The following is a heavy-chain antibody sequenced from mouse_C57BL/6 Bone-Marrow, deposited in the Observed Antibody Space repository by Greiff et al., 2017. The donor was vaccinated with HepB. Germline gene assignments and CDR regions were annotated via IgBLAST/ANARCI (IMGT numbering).Heavy chain of an antibody. CDR3: ARLTTVVPYYFDY. D-gene: IGHD1-1*01. CDR2: IYPRSGNT. V-gene: IGHV1-81*01. CDR1: GYTFTSYG. Sequence: QVQLKQSGAELARPGASVKLSCKASGYTFTSYGISWVKQRTGQGLEWIGEIYPRSGNTYYNEKFKGKATLTADKSSSTAYMELRSLTSEDSAVYFCARLTTVVPYYFDYWGQGTTLTVSS. J-gene: IGHJ2*01.